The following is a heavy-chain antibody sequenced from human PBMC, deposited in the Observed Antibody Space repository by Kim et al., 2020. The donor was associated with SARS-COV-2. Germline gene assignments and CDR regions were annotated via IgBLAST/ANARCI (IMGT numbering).Heavy chain of an antibody. V-gene: IGHV4-61*01. CDR2: IYYSGST. J-gene: IGHJ6*02. D-gene: IGHD4-17*01. Sequence: SETLSLTCTVSGGSVSSGSYYWSWIRQPPGKGLEWIGYIYYSGSTNYNPSLKSRVTISVDTSKNQFSLKLSSVTAADTAVYYCARSYGGIYYYYGMDVWGQGTTVTVSS. CDR3: ARSYGGIYYYYGMDV. CDR1: GGSVSSGSYY.